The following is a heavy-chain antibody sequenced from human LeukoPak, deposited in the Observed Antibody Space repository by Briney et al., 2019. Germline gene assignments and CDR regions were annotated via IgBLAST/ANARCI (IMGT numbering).Heavy chain of an antibody. V-gene: IGHV4-34*01. D-gene: IGHD4-23*01. CDR2: INHSGST. CDR1: GGSFSGYY. J-gene: IGHJ6*03. Sequence: PSETLSLTCAVYGGSFSGYYWSWIPQPPGKGLEWIWEINHSGSTNYNPSLKSRVTISVDTSKNQFSLKLSSVTAADTAVYYCARESRGGNSLYYYYMDVWGKGTTVTVSS. CDR3: ARESRGGNSLYYYYMDV.